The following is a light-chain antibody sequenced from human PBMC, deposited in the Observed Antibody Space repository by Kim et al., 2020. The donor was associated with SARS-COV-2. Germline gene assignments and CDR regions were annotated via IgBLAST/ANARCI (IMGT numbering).Light chain of an antibody. CDR1: QSVRSNY. CDR3: QQYDSPPRT. J-gene: IGKJ1*01. Sequence: SPGESATLSCRASQSVRSNYLAWFQQKPGQAPRLLVYGASSRATGIPDRFSGSGSGTDFTLTISRLEPEDFAVYYCQQYDSPPRTFGQGTKVDIK. V-gene: IGKV3-20*01. CDR2: GAS.